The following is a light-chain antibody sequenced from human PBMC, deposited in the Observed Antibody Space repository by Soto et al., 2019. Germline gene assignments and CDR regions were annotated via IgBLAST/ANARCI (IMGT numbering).Light chain of an antibody. J-gene: IGKJ2*01. CDR2: GAS. CDR1: QSVNNNY. Sequence: EIELTQSPGTLSLSPGERATLSCRASQSVNNNYLGWYQQKPGQAPRLLIFGASNRATGIPDRFSGSGSGTDFTLTISRLEPEDFAVYYCQQYGSSPYTFGQGTKLEIK. CDR3: QQYGSSPYT. V-gene: IGKV3-20*01.